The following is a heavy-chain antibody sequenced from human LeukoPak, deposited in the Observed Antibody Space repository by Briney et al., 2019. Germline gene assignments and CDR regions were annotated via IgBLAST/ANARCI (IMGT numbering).Heavy chain of an antibody. J-gene: IGHJ4*02. CDR2: INPNSGGT. CDR3: ARDAGRQIPRYYYDSSGYYDY. CDR1: GYTFTGYY. Sequence: ASVKVSCKASGYTFTGYYMHWVRQAPGQGLEWMGWINPNSGGTNYAQKFQGWVTMTRDTSISTAYMELSRLRSDDTAVYYCARDAGRQIPRYYYDSSGYYDYWGQGTLVTVSS. V-gene: IGHV1-2*04. D-gene: IGHD3-22*01.